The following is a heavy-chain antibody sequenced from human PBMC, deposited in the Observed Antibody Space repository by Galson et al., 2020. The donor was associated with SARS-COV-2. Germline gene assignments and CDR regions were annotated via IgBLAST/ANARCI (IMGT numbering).Heavy chain of an antibody. D-gene: IGHD6-6*01. V-gene: IGHV3-64D*09. CDR2: LSSNGGTS. Sequence: GGYLRLSCSASGFIFSDYAMHWVRQAPGKGLEYVSALSSNGGTSFYADSVKGRFTMSRDNSKNMFYLQVTGLRLEDTALYYCLAYSSSRQSFWGQGTLVTVSS. J-gene: IGHJ4*02. CDR1: GFIFSDYA. CDR3: LAYSSSRQSF.